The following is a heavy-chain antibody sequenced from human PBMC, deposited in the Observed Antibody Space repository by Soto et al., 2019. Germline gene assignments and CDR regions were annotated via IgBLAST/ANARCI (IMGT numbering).Heavy chain of an antibody. CDR1: GYTFTSYD. Sequence: GASVKVSCKASGYTFTSYDINWVRQATGQGLEWMGWMNPNSGNTGYAQKFQGRVTMTRNTSISTAYMELSSLRSEDTAVYYCARGTRDGYNFYYYYGMDVWGQGTTVTVSS. V-gene: IGHV1-8*01. CDR2: MNPNSGNT. CDR3: ARGTRDGYNFYYYYGMDV. J-gene: IGHJ6*02. D-gene: IGHD1-1*01.